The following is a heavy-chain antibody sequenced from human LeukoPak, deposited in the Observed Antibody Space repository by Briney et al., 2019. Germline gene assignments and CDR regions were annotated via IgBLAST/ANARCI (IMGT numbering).Heavy chain of an antibody. CDR3: TTEVVVTSYFDF. D-gene: IGHD2-21*02. V-gene: IGHV3-15*05. CDR2: IKRKTHGGTT. J-gene: IGHJ4*01. CDR1: GYDFSDAW. Sequence: GGPLRLSCATSGYDFSDAWMSWVRQAPGKGLEWVGRIKRKTHGGTTQYGAPVKGRFAISRDDSKNTLYLQMNSLTTEDTGVYFCTTEVVVTSYFDFWGHGDLVTVSS.